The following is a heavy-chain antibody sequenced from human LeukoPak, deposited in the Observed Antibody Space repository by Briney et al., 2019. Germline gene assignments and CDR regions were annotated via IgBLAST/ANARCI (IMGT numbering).Heavy chain of an antibody. CDR2: FYISGST. D-gene: IGHD2-15*01. Sequence: PSETLSLTCTVSGASISSGLHYWNWIRQSAGKGLEWIGRFYISGSTDYNPALKSRVTISVDTSRNQISLKLTSVTAADTAIYYCTGVAVAAFRHTGLFESWGQGTQVAVSS. CDR1: GASISSGLHY. V-gene: IGHV4-61*02. CDR3: TGVAVAAFRHTGLFES. J-gene: IGHJ4*02.